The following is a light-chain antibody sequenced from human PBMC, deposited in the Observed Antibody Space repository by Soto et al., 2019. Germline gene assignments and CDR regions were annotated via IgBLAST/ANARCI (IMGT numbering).Light chain of an antibody. Sequence: QSVLTQPASVSGSPGQSITISCTGTSSDVGGYNYVSWYQHHPGKAHKLVIYAVSHRPSGVSNRFSGSKSGNTASLTISGLQAEDEADYFCTSYTSISTLVFGAGTKLTVL. CDR2: AVS. CDR3: TSYTSISTLV. V-gene: IGLV2-14*03. J-gene: IGLJ1*01. CDR1: SSDVGGYNY.